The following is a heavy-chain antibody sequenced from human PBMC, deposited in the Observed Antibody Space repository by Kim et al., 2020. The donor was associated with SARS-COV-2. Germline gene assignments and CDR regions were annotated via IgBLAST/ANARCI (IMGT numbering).Heavy chain of an antibody. CDR3: ASTPIAVAAYYFDY. V-gene: IGHV1-2*02. Sequence: AQKFQGRVTMTRDTSISTAYMELSRLRSDDTAVYYCASTPIAVAAYYFDYWGQGTLVTVSS. J-gene: IGHJ4*02. D-gene: IGHD6-19*01.